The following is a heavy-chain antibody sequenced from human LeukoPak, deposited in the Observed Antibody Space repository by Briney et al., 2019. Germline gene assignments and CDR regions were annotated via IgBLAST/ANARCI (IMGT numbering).Heavy chain of an antibody. V-gene: IGHV3-48*03. CDR2: VTSNGLTI. Sequence: GASLRLSCAASGFTFNSYEMNWVRQAPGKGLEWVSFVTSNGLTIYYADSVKGRFTISRDNAKNSLYLQMNSLRAEDTAVYYCAREMDYWGQGTLVTVSS. J-gene: IGHJ4*02. CDR1: GFTFNSYE. CDR3: AREMDY.